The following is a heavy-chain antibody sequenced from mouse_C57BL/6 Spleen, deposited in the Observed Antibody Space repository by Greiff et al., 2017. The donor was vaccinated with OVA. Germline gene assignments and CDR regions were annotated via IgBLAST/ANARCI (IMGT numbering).Heavy chain of an antibody. J-gene: IGHJ3*01. V-gene: IGHV5-17*01. CDR1: GFTFSDYG. CDR2: ISSGSSTI. CDR3: AKAGRYSNYEAWFAY. Sequence: EVQVVESGGGLVKPGGSLKLSCAASGFTFSDYGMHWVRQAPEKGLEWVAYISSGSSTIYYADTVKGRFTISRDNAKNTLFLQMTSLRSEDTAMYYCAKAGRYSNYEAWFAYWGQGTLVTVSA. D-gene: IGHD2-5*01.